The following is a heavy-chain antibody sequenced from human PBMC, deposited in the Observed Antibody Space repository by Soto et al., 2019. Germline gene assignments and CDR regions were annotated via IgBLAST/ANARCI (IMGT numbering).Heavy chain of an antibody. CDR2: ISSSSSTI. CDR3: ARVGWELLLDYFDY. Sequence: EVQLVESGGGLVQPGGSLRLSCAASGFTFSSYSMNWVRQAPGKGLEWVSYISSSSSTILYADSVKGRFAISRDNAKNSLYLQMNSLRAEDTAGYYCARVGWELLLDYFDYWGQGTLVSVSS. V-gene: IGHV3-48*01. D-gene: IGHD1-26*01. CDR1: GFTFSSYS. J-gene: IGHJ4*02.